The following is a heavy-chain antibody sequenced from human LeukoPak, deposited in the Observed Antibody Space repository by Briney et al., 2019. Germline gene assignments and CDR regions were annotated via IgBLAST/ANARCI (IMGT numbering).Heavy chain of an antibody. J-gene: IGHJ6*03. V-gene: IGHV4-61*08. CDR2: IYHSGRT. CDR1: GGSISSGDYY. CDR3: ARRRAQSSGPSFYYFYMDV. Sequence: SQTLCLTCTVSGGSISSGDYYWSCVRLVPGERLECIGYIYHSGRTTYNPSLESRVTISLDTSKNQLSLNLRFVTAADTAPYFCARRRAQSSGPSFYYFYMDVWGKGTTVTVSS. D-gene: IGHD1-26*01.